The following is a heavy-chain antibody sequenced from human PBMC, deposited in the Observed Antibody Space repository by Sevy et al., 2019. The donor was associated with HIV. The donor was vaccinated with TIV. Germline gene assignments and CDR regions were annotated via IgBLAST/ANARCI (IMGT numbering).Heavy chain of an antibody. J-gene: IGHJ6*02. V-gene: IGHV1-46*01. CDR2: INPSGGST. CDR1: GYTFTSYY. D-gene: IGHD3-3*01. Sequence: ASVKVSCKASGYTFTSYYMHWVRQAPGQGLEWMGIINPSGGSTSYAQKFQGRVTMTRDTSTSTVYMELSSLRSEDTAVYYCARGSEATYYDFWNGYYSKGYYYYYGMDVWGQGTTVTVSS. CDR3: ARGSEATYYDFWNGYYSKGYYYYYGMDV.